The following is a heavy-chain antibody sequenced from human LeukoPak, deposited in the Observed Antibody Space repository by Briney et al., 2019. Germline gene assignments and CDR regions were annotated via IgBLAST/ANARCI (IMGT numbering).Heavy chain of an antibody. Sequence: SVKVSCKASGGTFSSYAISWVRQAPGQGLEWMGGIIPIFGTANYAQKFQGRVTITADESTSTAYMELSSLRSEDTAVYYCASNLDYGDHYFDYWGQGTLVTVSS. CDR2: IIPIFGTA. V-gene: IGHV1-69*13. J-gene: IGHJ4*02. CDR1: GGTFSSYA. CDR3: ASNLDYGDHYFDY. D-gene: IGHD4-17*01.